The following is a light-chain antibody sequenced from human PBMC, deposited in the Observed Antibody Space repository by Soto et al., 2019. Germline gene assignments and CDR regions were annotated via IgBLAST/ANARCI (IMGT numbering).Light chain of an antibody. CDR1: QSVLYSSNNKHC. J-gene: IGKJ1*01. CDR3: QQYCSAPPT. CDR2: WAS. Sequence: DIVMTQSPDSLSVSLGERATINCKSSQSVLYSSNNKHCLAWYQQKPGQPPKLLIYWASTRESGIPDRFSGSVSGTESTLTISSLQAEDVAVYYGQQYCSAPPTFGQGTKVEIK. V-gene: IGKV4-1*01.